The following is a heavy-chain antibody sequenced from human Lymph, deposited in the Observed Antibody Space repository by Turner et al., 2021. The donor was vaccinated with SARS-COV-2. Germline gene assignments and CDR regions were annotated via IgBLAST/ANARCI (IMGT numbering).Heavy chain of an antibody. CDR3: ARQTLNNWVDL. J-gene: IGHJ5*02. Sequence: QEQQQESGARRGRTLETLSRTCTGTGGAMNNNYGSWIRQPPGKRLEWIGFIFYRASTNYNPSLKSRVTISVDTSENQFSLKLTSVTASHTAIYYCARQTLNNWVDLWGQGTLVTVSS. V-gene: IGHV4-59*01. CDR1: GGAMNNNY. D-gene: IGHD3-9*01. CDR2: IFYRAST.